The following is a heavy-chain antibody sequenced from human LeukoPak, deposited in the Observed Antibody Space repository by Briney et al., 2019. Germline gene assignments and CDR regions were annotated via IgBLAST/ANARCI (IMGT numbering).Heavy chain of an antibody. J-gene: IGHJ4*02. CDR3: ARAYDFWSGYDY. V-gene: IGHV4-59*01. D-gene: IGHD3-3*01. CDR2: IYYSVST. CDR1: GGSISSYY. Sequence: SETLSLTCTVSGGSISSYYWSWIRQPPGKGLEWIGYIYYSVSTNYNPSLKSRVTISVDTSKNQFSLKLSSVTAADTAVYYCARAYDFWSGYDYWGQGTLVTVSS.